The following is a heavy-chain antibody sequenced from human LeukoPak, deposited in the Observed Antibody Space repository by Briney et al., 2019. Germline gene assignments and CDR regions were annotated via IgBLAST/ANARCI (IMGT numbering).Heavy chain of an antibody. Sequence: ASVKVSCKASGYTFTGYYMHWVRQAPGQGLEWMGWINPNSGGTNYAQKFQGRVTMTRDTSISTAYMELSRLRSDDTAVYYCARPYDDFWSGYNIYYFDCWGQGTLVTVSS. D-gene: IGHD3-3*01. V-gene: IGHV1-2*02. CDR1: GYTFTGYY. J-gene: IGHJ4*02. CDR3: ARPYDDFWSGYNIYYFDC. CDR2: INPNSGGT.